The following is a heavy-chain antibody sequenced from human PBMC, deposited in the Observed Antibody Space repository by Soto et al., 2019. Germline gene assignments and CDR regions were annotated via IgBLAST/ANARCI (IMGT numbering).Heavy chain of an antibody. J-gene: IGHJ5*02. CDR1: GGTFSSYA. CDR3: ARALTYYYDSSGYYWFDP. V-gene: IGHV1-69*13. Sequence: SVRVSCKASGGTFSSYAIGWVRQAPGQGLEWMGGVIPIFGTANYAQKFQGRVTITADESTSTAYMELSSLRSEDTAVYYCARALTYYYDSSGYYWFDPWGQGTLVTVSS. D-gene: IGHD3-22*01. CDR2: VIPIFGTA.